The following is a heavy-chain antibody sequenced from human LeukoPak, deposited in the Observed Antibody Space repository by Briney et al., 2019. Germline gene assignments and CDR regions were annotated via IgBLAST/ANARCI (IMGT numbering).Heavy chain of an antibody. CDR3: ARGIDGPRYAGYFDY. D-gene: IGHD2-8*01. V-gene: IGHV5-51*01. CDR2: IYPGDSDT. CDR1: GYSFTSYW. Sequence: GESLKISCKGSGYSFTSYWIGWVRQKPGKGLEWMGIIYPGDSDTRYSPSFQGQVTISADKSISTAYLQWSSLKASDTAMYYCARGIDGPRYAGYFDYWGQGTLVTVSS. J-gene: IGHJ4*02.